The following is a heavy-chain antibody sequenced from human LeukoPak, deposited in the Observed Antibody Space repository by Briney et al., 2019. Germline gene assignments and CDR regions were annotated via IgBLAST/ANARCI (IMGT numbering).Heavy chain of an antibody. V-gene: IGHV3-48*04. CDR3: ARDNSVEDTAWWFDP. CDR2: ISSSSSTI. Sequence: GGSLRLSCAASGFTFSSYSMNWVRQAPGKGLEWVSYISSSSSTIYYADSVKGRFTISRDNAENSLFLQMNSLRAEDTAVYYCARDNSVEDTAWWFDPWGQGTLVTVSS. J-gene: IGHJ5*02. CDR1: GFTFSSYS. D-gene: IGHD4-23*01.